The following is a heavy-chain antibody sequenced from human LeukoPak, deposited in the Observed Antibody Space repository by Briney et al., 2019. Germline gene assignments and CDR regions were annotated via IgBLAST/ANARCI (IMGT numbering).Heavy chain of an antibody. J-gene: IGHJ4*02. CDR2: IIPIFPTA. V-gene: IGHV1-69*06. Sequence: GASVKVSFKASGGSFSNYAVSWVRQAPGQGLEWMGGIIPIFPTANYAQKFQGRVTITADKSTSTAYMELSSLRSEDTALYYCARGAAAGIFDYWGQGTLVTVSS. CDR3: ARGAAAGIFDY. D-gene: IGHD6-13*01. CDR1: GGSFSNYA.